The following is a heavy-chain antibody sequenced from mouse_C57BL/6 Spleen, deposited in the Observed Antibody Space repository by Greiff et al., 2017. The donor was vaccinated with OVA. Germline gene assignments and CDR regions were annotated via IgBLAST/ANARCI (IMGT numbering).Heavy chain of an antibody. CDR1: GFTFSSYA. Sequence: EVHLVESGEGLVKPGGSLKLSCAASGFTFSSYAMSWVRQTPEKRLEWVAYISSGGDYIYYADTVKGRFTISRDNARNTLYLQMSSLKSEDTAMYYCTIDSSGYWFAYWGQGTLVTVSA. D-gene: IGHD3-2*02. CDR2: ISSGGDYI. V-gene: IGHV5-9-1*02. J-gene: IGHJ3*01. CDR3: TIDSSGYWFAY.